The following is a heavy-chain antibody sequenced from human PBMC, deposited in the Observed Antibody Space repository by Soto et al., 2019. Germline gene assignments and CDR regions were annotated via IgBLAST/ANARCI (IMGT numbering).Heavy chain of an antibody. CDR1: GFTFSSSW. V-gene: IGHV3-74*01. D-gene: IGHD6-19*01. CDR3: ARGRTPKTVSGDNWFDP. J-gene: IGHJ5*02. CDR2: INSDGSST. Sequence: GGSLRLSCAASGFTFSSSWMHWVRQVPGKGLVWVSRINSDGSSTTYADSVKGRFTISRDNAKNTLYLQMNSLRAEDTAVYYCARGRTPKTVSGDNWFDPWGQGTLVTVSS.